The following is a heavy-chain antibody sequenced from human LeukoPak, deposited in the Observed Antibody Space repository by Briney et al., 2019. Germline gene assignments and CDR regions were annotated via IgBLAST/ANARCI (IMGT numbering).Heavy chain of an antibody. CDR3: TRVWLQYFDY. Sequence: GGSLRLSCAASGFTVSSNYMSWVRQAPGKGLEWVSVIYSGGSTYYADSVKGRFTISRDNSKNTLYLQMNSLRAEDTAVYYCTRVWLQYFDYWGQGTLVTVSS. CDR1: GFTVSSNY. CDR2: IYSGGST. J-gene: IGHJ4*02. D-gene: IGHD5-24*01. V-gene: IGHV3-53*01.